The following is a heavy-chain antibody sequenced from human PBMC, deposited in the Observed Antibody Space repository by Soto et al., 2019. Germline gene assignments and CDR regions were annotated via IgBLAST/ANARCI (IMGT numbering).Heavy chain of an antibody. D-gene: IGHD5-12*01. J-gene: IGHJ4*02. V-gene: IGHV4-59*08. CDR2: IYYSGST. CDR3: ARHAVGGYELDY. Sequence: PSETLSLTCTVSGGSISSYYWSWIRQPPGKGLEWIGYIYYSGSTNYNPSLKSRVTISVDTSKNQFSLKLSSVTAADTAVYYCARHAVGGYELDYWGQGTLVTVSS. CDR1: GGSISSYY.